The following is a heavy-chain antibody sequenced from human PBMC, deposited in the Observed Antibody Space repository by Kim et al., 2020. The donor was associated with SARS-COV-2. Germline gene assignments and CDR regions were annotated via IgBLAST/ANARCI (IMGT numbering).Heavy chain of an antibody. CDR3: AGGGGIAVAASPFSFDY. CDR1: GFTFSSYG. Sequence: GGSLRLSCAASGFTFSSYGMHWVRQAPGKGLEWVAVISYDGSNKYYADSVKGRFTISRDNSKKTLYLQMNSLRAEDTAVYYCAGGGGIAVAASPFSFDY. J-gene: IGHJ4*01. V-gene: IGHV3-30*03. CDR2: ISYDGSNK. D-gene: IGHD6-19*01.